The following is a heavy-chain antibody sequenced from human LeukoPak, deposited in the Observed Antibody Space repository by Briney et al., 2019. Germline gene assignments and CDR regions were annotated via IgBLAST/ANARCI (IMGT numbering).Heavy chain of an antibody. CDR2: INHSGST. D-gene: IGHD3-3*01. CDR1: GGSFSGYY. CDR3: AREFWSGSYSDK. Sequence: SETLSLTCAVYGGSFSGYYWSWIRQPPGKGLEWIGEINHSGSTNYNPSLKSRVTISVDPSKNQFSLKLSSVTAADTAVYYCAREFWSGSYSDKWGQGTLVTVSS. J-gene: IGHJ4*02. V-gene: IGHV4-34*01.